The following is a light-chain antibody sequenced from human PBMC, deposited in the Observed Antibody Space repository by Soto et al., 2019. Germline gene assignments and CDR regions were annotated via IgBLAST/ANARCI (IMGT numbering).Light chain of an antibody. CDR1: QGISNY. Sequence: DIQMTHSPSSLSASVGDRVTITCRASQGISNYLAWYQQIPGKVPKLLLSAASTLQSGVPSRFSGSGSGTDFTLTISSLQPEDVATYYCQKYTNVPTFGGGTKVEIK. CDR3: QKYTNVPT. J-gene: IGKJ4*01. CDR2: AAS. V-gene: IGKV1-27*01.